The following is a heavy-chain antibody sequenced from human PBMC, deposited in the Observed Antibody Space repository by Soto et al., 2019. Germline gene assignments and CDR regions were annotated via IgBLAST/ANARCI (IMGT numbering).Heavy chain of an antibody. Sequence: GGSLRLSCAASGFTFSSYGMHWVRQAPGKGLEWVAVIWYDGSNKYYADSVKGRFTISRDNSKNTLYLQMNSLRAEDTAVYYCTSDLKGYDILTSYYYYYGMDVWGQGTTVTVSS. J-gene: IGHJ6*02. CDR3: TSDLKGYDILTSYYYYYGMDV. CDR2: IWYDGSNK. D-gene: IGHD3-9*01. CDR1: GFTFSSYG. V-gene: IGHV3-33*01.